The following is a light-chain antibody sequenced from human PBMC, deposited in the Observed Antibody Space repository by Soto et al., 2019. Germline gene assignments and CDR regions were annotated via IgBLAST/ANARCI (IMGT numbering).Light chain of an antibody. CDR1: SSDVGGYNY. J-gene: IGLJ2*01. CDR2: DVS. CDR3: CSYTSSSTLVV. Sequence: QSALTQPASVSGSPGQSITISCTGTSSDVGGYNYVSWYQQHPGKAPTLMIYDVSNRPSGVSNRFSGSKSGNTASLTISGLRAEDEADYYCCSYTSSSTLVVFGGGTKLTVL. V-gene: IGLV2-14*01.